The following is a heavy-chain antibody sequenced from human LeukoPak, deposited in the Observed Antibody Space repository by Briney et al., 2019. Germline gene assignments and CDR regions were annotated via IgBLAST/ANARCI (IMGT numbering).Heavy chain of an antibody. V-gene: IGHV3-21*01. D-gene: IGHD3-3*01. CDR1: GFTFSSYS. CDR2: ISSSSSYI. J-gene: IGHJ6*03. CDR3: ARDYFDFWSGYSPAGVYYYYMDV. Sequence: GGSLRLSCAASGFTFSSYSVNWVRQAPGKGLEWVSSISSSSSYIYYADSVKGRFTISRDNAKNSLYLQMNSLRAEDTAVYYCARDYFDFWSGYSPAGVYYYYMDVWGKGTTVTVSS.